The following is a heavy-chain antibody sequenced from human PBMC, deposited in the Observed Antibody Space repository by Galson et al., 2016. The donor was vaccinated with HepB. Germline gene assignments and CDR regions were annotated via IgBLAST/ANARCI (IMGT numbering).Heavy chain of an antibody. CDR2: IYNSGST. D-gene: IGHD1-14*01. V-gene: IGHV4-59*01. CDR1: GGSISDYY. J-gene: IGHJ6*02. Sequence: SETLPLTCTVSGGSISDYYWSWIRQPPGKGLEWIGYIYNSGSTNYNPSLKSRVTISIDTPKNQFSLKVSSVTAADTAVYYCARDRQPSRYHGLHVWGQGTTVTVSS. CDR3: ARDRQPSRYHGLHV.